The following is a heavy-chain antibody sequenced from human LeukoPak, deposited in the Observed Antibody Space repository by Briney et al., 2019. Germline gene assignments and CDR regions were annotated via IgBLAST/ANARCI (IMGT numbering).Heavy chain of an antibody. CDR2: ISAYNGNT. J-gene: IGHJ4*02. V-gene: IGHV1-18*01. CDR1: GYTFTRYG. D-gene: IGHD6-13*01. CDR3: ARAKAAAATPYFDY. Sequence: ASVKVSCKASGYTFTRYGIRWVPQAPGHGLEWLGWISAYNGNTNYAQKLQGRVTMTTGTSTSTAYIELRSLRSDDTAVYYCARAKAAAATPYFDYWGQGTLVTVSS.